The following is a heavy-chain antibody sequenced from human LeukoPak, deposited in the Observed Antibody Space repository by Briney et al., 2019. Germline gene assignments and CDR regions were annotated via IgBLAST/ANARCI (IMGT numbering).Heavy chain of an antibody. J-gene: IGHJ3*02. V-gene: IGHV1-2*02. Sequence: GASVKVSCKASGYTFTGYYMHWVRQAPGQGLEWVGWINPNSGGTNYAQKFQGRVTMTRDTSTSTAYMELSRLRSDDTAVYYCARGFRSFSSGWYLGAFDIWGQGTMVTVSS. D-gene: IGHD6-19*01. CDR3: ARGFRSFSSGWYLGAFDI. CDR2: INPNSGGT. CDR1: GYTFTGYY.